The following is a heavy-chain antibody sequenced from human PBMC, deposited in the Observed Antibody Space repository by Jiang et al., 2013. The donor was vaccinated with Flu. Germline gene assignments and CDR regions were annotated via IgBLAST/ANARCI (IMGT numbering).Heavy chain of an antibody. V-gene: IGHV1-18*01. CDR2: ISANNGNT. CDR3: ARPYYGSGSSWFDL. D-gene: IGHD3-10*01. CDR1: GYTFINSA. J-gene: IGHJ5*02. Sequence: SGAEVKKPGASVKVSCKASGYTFINSAFTWVRQAPGQGFEWMGWISANNGNTNYAQKFQGRVTMTTDTSTSTAYMELRSLTSDDTAVYYCARPYYGSGSSWFDLWGQGTLVTVSS.